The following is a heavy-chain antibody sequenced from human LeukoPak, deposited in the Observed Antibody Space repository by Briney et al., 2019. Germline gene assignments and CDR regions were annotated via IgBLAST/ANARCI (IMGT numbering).Heavy chain of an antibody. Sequence: GASVKVSCKASGGTFSSYAISWVRQAPGQGLEWMGGIIPIFGTANYAQKFQGRVTITADESTSTAYMELSSLRSEDTAVYYCARTVSLIAAAGTFFDYWGQGTLVTVSS. D-gene: IGHD6-13*01. CDR2: IIPIFGTA. V-gene: IGHV1-69*13. J-gene: IGHJ4*02. CDR1: GGTFSSYA. CDR3: ARTVSLIAAAGTFFDY.